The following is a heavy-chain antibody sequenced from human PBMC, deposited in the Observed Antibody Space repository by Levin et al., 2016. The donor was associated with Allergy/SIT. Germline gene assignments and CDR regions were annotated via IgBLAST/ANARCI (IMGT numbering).Heavy chain of an antibody. D-gene: IGHD5-24*01. CDR2: IRNDGSDE. J-gene: IGHJ3*01. Sequence: GESLKISCAASGFTFSDYGMHWVRQAPGKGLEWVAFIRNDGSDENYGDSVKGRFTISRDNSKDTLHLQMSSLRPEDTALYYCAKTRVGLQFYDSLDVWGQGTVVTVSS. CDR3: AKTRVGLQFYDSLDV. CDR1: GFTFSDYG. V-gene: IGHV3-30*02.